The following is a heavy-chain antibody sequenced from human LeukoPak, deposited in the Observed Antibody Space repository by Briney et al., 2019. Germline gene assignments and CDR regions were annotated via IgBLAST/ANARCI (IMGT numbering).Heavy chain of an antibody. J-gene: IGHJ2*01. CDR2: IWYDGSYK. V-gene: IGHV3-33*08. CDR3: ARDRGTTSSSGWYFDP. D-gene: IGHD2-2*01. CDR1: GFTFSSYG. Sequence: GRSLRLSCAASGFTFSSYGMHWVRQAPGKGLEWVAIIWYDGSYKYYADSVKGRFSISRDNSKNTVYLQMNSLGAEDTAVYYCARDRGTTSSSGWYFDPWGRGTLVTVSS.